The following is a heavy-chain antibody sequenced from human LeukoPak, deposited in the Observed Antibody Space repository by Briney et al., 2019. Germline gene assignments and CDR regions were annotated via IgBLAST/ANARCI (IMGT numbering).Heavy chain of an antibody. Sequence: GGSLRLSCVASGFIVSNNYMSWVRQAPGKGLEWVSVIYASGITYYADSVKGRFTISRDNSKSTLYFQMNSLGAEDTAVYYCARGHGGSSSHRYSDYWGQGTQVTVSS. D-gene: IGHD6-6*01. CDR3: ARGHGGSSSHRYSDY. CDR2: IYASGIT. J-gene: IGHJ4*02. CDR1: GFIVSNNY. V-gene: IGHV3-66*01.